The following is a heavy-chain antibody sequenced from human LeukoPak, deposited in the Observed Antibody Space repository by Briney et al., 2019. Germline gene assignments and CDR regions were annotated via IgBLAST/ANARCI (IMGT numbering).Heavy chain of an antibody. Sequence: ASVKVSCKVSGYTLTELSMHWVRQAPGKGLEWMGGFDPDDGETIYAQNFQSRVTMTEDTSTVTAYMELSSLRSEDTAAYYCATDISATDHFDYWGQGTLVTVSS. CDR1: GYTLTELS. J-gene: IGHJ4*02. CDR2: FDPDDGET. D-gene: IGHD6-13*01. V-gene: IGHV1-24*01. CDR3: ATDISATDHFDY.